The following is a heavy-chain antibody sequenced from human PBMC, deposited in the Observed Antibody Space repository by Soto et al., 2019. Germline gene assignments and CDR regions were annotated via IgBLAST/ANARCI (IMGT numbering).Heavy chain of an antibody. J-gene: IGHJ4*02. CDR3: ARLKGRYSGYARPLDY. V-gene: IGHV3-30-3*01. Sequence: GGSLRLSCTASGFTFSSYAMHWVRQAPGKGLEWVAVISYDGSNKYYADSVKGRFTTSRDNSKNTLYLQMNSLRAEDTAVYYCARLKGRYSGYARPLDYWGQGTLVTVSS. CDR1: GFTFSSYA. CDR2: ISYDGSNK. D-gene: IGHD5-12*01.